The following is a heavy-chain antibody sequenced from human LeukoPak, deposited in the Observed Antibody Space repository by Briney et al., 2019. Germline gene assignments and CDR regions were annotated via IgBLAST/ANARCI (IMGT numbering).Heavy chain of an antibody. D-gene: IGHD3-3*01. CDR3: ARGITIFGVGLRGFDY. J-gene: IGHJ4*02. CDR1: GYTFTSYG. CDR2: ISAYNGNT. V-gene: IGHV1-18*01. Sequence: ASVKVSCKASGYTFTSYGISWVRQAPGQGLEWMGWISAYNGNTNYAQKLQGRVTMTTDTSTSTAYMELRSLRSDDTAVYYCARGITIFGVGLRGFDYWGQGTLVTVSS.